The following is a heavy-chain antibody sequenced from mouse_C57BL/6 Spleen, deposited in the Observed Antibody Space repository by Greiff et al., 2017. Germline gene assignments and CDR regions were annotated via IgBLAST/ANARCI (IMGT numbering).Heavy chain of an antibody. Sequence: VQLQQSGPELVKPGASVKISCKASGYTFTDYYMNWVKQSHGKSLEWIGDINPNNGGTSYNQKFKGKATLTVDKSSSTAYMERRSLTSEDSAVYYCARGTGAFAYWGQGTLVTVSA. CDR3: ARGTGAFAY. CDR2: INPNNGGT. J-gene: IGHJ3*01. CDR1: GYTFTDYY. V-gene: IGHV1-26*01. D-gene: IGHD4-1*01.